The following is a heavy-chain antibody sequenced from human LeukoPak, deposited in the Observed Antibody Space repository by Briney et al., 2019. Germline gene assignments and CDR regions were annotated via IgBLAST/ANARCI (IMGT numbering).Heavy chain of an antibody. V-gene: IGHV1-2*02. CDR1: GYTFTGYY. CDR2: INPNSGGT. Sequence: GASVKVSCKASGYTFTGYYMHWVRQAPGQGLEWMGWINPNSGGTNYAQKFQGRVTMTRDTTISTAYMELSRLRSDDTAVYYCATDIVVVQAPTGGGGYWGQGTLVTVSS. D-gene: IGHD2-2*01. J-gene: IGHJ4*02. CDR3: ATDIVVVQAPTGGGGY.